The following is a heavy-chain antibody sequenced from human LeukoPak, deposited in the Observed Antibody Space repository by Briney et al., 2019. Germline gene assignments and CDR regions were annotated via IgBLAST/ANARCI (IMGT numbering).Heavy chain of an antibody. CDR1: GYTFTSYY. Sequence: ASVQVSCKASGYTFTSYYMHWVRQAPGKGLEWMGGFDPEDGETIYAQKFQGRVTITRDTSASAVYMELSSLRSDDMAVYYCARVVRYSSGPLTDLLPYYFDYWGQGTLVTVSS. CDR3: ARVVRYSSGPLTDLLPYYFDY. J-gene: IGHJ4*02. V-gene: IGHV1-46*01. CDR2: FDPEDGET. D-gene: IGHD6-19*01.